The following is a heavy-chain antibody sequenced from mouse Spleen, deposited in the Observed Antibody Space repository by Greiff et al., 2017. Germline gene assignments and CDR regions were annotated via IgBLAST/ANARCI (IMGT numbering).Heavy chain of an antibody. J-gene: IGHJ2*01. CDR2: IYPRSGNT. CDR1: GYTFTSYG. V-gene: IGHV1-81*01. Sequence: QVQLKESGAELARPGASVKLSCKASGYTFTSYGISWVKQRTGQGLEWIGEIYPRSGNTYYNEKFKGKATLTADKSSSTAYMELRSLTSEDSAVYFCARGFTLRYFDYWGQGTTLTVSS. CDR3: ARGFTLRYFDY. D-gene: IGHD3-2*02.